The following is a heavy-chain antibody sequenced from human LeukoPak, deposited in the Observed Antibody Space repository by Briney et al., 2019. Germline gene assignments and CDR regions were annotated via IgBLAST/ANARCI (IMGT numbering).Heavy chain of an antibody. J-gene: IGHJ4*02. CDR1: GFTVSSNY. CDR3: ARDGQPVALDY. V-gene: IGHV3-23*01. CDR2: ISGSGGST. Sequence: GGSLRLSCAASGFTVSSNYMSWVRQAPGKGLEWVSAISGSGGSTYYADSVKGRFTISRDNSKNTLYLQMDSLRAEDTAVYYCARDGQPVALDYWGQGTLVTVSS. D-gene: IGHD6-13*01.